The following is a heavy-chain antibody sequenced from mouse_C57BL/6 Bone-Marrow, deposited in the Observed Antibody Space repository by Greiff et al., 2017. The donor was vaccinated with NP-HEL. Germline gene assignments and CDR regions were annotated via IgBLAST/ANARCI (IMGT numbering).Heavy chain of an antibody. J-gene: IGHJ3*01. D-gene: IGHD2-3*01. CDR3: ASFYESWFAY. Sequence: EVMLVESGGGLVKPGGSLKLSCAASGFTFSDYGMHWVRQAPEKGLEWVAYISSGSSTIYYADTVKGRLTISRDNAKNTLFLQMTSLRSEDTAMYYCASFYESWFAYWGQGTLVTVSA. CDR1: GFTFSDYG. V-gene: IGHV5-17*01. CDR2: ISSGSSTI.